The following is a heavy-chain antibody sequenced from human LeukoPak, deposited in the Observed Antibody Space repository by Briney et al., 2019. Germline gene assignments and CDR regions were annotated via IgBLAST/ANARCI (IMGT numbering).Heavy chain of an antibody. CDR2: ISAYNGNT. J-gene: IGHJ5*02. V-gene: IGHV1-18*01. D-gene: IGHD3-10*01. Sequence: ASVKVSCKASGYTFTSYGISWVRQAPGQGLEWMGWISAYNGNTNYAQKLQGRVTMTTDTSTSTAYMELRSLRSDDTAVYYCARDHWSMVRGLTGEDWFDPWGQGTLVTVSS. CDR1: GYTFTSYG. CDR3: ARDHWSMVRGLTGEDWFDP.